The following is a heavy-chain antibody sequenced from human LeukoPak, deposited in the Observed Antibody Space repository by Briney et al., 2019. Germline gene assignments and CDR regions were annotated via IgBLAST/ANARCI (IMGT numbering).Heavy chain of an antibody. J-gene: IGHJ5*02. V-gene: IGHV4-30-4*01. D-gene: IGHD3-10*01. Sequence: SQTLSLTCTVSGGSISSGDYYWSWIRQPPGTGLEWIGYIYYSGSTYYNPSLKSRVTMSVDTSKNQFSLKLSSVTAADTAVYYCARENMVRGVMEGNWFDPWGQGTLVTVSS. CDR3: ARENMVRGVMEGNWFDP. CDR1: GGSISSGDYY. CDR2: IYYSGST.